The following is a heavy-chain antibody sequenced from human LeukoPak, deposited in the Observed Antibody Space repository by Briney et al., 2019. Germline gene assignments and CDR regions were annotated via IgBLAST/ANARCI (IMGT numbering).Heavy chain of an antibody. CDR3: ARDQEGFDY. V-gene: IGHV1-46*01. CDR1: GYTFTSSY. CDR2: IYPRDGST. Sequence: ASVKVSCKASGYTFTSSYIHWVRQAPGQGLEWMGMIYPRDGSTSYAQKFQGRVTVTRDTSTSTVHMELSGLRSEDAAVYYCARDQEGFDYWGQGTLVTVSS. J-gene: IGHJ4*02.